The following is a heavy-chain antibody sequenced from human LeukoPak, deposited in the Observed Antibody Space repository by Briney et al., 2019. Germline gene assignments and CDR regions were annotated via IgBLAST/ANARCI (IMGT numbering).Heavy chain of an antibody. CDR3: MRHEEEDGYNAKPFDF. Sequence: SETLSLTCTVSGGSISNNNYYWGWVRQPPGKGLEWIGTIYYSGNTYYNPSLESRVTISVDTSKNQFSLRLTSVTAADTAVYFCMRHEEEDGYNAKPFDFWGQGTLVTVSS. J-gene: IGHJ4*02. V-gene: IGHV4-39*01. CDR2: IYYSGNT. D-gene: IGHD5-24*01. CDR1: GGSISNNNYY.